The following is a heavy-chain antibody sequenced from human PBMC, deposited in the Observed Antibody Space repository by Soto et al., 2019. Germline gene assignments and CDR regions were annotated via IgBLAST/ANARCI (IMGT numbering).Heavy chain of an antibody. CDR1: GYTFTSYD. D-gene: IGHD6-13*01. J-gene: IGHJ6*03. V-gene: IGHV1-8*01. Sequence: ASVKVSCKASGYTFTSYDINWVRQATGQGLEWMGWMNPNSGNTGYAQKFQGRVTMTRNTSISTAYMELSSLRSEDTAVYYCARGDTRHSSCWYDKARQRYMDCWGQGTTVTVSS. CDR2: MNPNSGNT. CDR3: ARGDTRHSSCWYDKARQRYMDC.